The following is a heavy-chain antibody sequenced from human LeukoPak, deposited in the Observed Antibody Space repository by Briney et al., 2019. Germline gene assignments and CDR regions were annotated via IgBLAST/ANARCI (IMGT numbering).Heavy chain of an antibody. V-gene: IGHV3-21*01. D-gene: IGHD6-13*01. CDR2: ISSSSSYI. Sequence: GGSLRLSCAASGFTFSSYSMNWVRQAPGKGLEWVSSISSSSSYIYYADSVKGRFNISSENAKNSLYLQMNSLRAEETAVYYCARVGPGIAAAGFDYWGQGTLVTVSS. J-gene: IGHJ4*02. CDR3: ARVGPGIAAAGFDY. CDR1: GFTFSSYS.